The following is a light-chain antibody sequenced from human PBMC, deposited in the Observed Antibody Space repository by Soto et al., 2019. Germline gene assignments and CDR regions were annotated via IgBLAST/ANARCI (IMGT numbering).Light chain of an antibody. CDR1: SSDVGGYDF. Sequence: QSALTQPASVSGSPGQSITISCTGSSSDVGGYDFVSWYQQYPGRAPKLIIYNVSHRPSGVSNRFYGSKSGNTASLTISGLQAEDEADYYCQSSTSSVTYVFGTGTRSPS. J-gene: IGLJ1*01. CDR3: QSSTSSVTYV. V-gene: IGLV2-14*03. CDR2: NVS.